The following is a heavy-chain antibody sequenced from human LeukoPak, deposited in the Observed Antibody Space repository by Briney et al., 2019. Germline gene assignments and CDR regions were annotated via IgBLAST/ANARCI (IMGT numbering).Heavy chain of an antibody. Sequence: SSETLSLTCTVSGGSISSGGYYWSRIRQHPGKGLEWIGYIYYSGSTYYNPSLKSRVTISVDTSKNQFSLKLSSVTAADTAVYYCARVGVGETFFDYWGQGTLVTVSS. CDR1: GGSISSGGYY. J-gene: IGHJ4*02. V-gene: IGHV4-31*03. CDR3: ARVGVGETFFDY. CDR2: IYYSGST. D-gene: IGHD3-16*01.